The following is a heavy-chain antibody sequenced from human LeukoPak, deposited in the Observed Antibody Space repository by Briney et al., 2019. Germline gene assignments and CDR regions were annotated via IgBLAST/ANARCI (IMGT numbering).Heavy chain of an antibody. V-gene: IGHV5-51*01. CDR1: GYSFPIYW. CDR2: IYPGDSDT. CDR3: ARRRDGYDFPDY. Sequence: GESLKIFRKGSGYSFPIYWIALVRQVPGKGLGWMGIIYPGDSDTRYSPSFQGQVTISADKSISTAYLQWSSLKASDTAMYYCARRRDGYDFPDYWGQGTLVTVSS. J-gene: IGHJ4*02. D-gene: IGHD5-24*01.